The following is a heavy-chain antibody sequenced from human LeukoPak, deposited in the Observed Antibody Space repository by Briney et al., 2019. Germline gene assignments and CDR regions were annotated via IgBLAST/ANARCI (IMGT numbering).Heavy chain of an antibody. CDR3: AKEKTGTDY. Sequence: PGGSLRLSCAASGFTLSTYAMSWVRQAPGKGLEWVSAISGSGGSTYYADSVKGRFTISKDNSKNTLYLQMNSLRAEGTALYYCAKEKTGTDYWGQGTLVTVSS. CDR2: ISGSGGST. CDR1: GFTLSTYA. V-gene: IGHV3-23*01. J-gene: IGHJ4*02.